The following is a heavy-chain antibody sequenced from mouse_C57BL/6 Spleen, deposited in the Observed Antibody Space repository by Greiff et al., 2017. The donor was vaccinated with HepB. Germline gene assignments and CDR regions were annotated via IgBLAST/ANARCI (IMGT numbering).Heavy chain of an antibody. Sequence: VQLQQPGAELVMPGASVKLSCKASGYTFTSYWMHWVKQRPGQGLEWIGEIDPSDSYTNYNQKFKGKSTLTVDKSSSTAYMQLSSLTSEDSAVYYCARWRIRGAMDYWGQGTSVTVSS. CDR3: ARWRIRGAMDY. J-gene: IGHJ4*01. V-gene: IGHV1-69*01. D-gene: IGHD2-4*01. CDR2: IDPSDSYT. CDR1: GYTFTSYW.